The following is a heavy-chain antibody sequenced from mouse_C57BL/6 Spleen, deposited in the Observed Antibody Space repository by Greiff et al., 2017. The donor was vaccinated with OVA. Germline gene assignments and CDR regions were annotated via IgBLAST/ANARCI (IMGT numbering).Heavy chain of an antibody. CDR2: IYPGDGDT. D-gene: IGHD4-1*01. CDR3: ARLELGPSGYFDV. V-gene: IGHV1-82*01. J-gene: IGHJ1*03. Sequence: QVQLQQSGPELVKPGASVKISCKASGYAFSSSWMNWVKQRPGKGLEWIGRIYPGDGDTNYNGKFKGKATLTADKSSSTAYMQLSSLTSEDSAVYFCARLELGPSGYFDVWGTGTTVTVSS. CDR1: GYAFSSSW.